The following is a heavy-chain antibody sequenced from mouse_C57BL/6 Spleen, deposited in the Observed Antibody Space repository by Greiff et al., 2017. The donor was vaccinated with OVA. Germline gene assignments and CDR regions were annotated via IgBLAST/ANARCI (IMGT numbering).Heavy chain of an antibody. J-gene: IGHJ3*01. CDR3: ARAPYYYGSSDWFAY. Sequence: EVKLQQSGPELVKPGASVKIPCKASGYTFTDYNMDWVKQSHGKSLEWIGDINPNNGGTIYNQKFKGKATLTVDKSSSTAYMELRSLTSEDTAVYYCARAPYYYGSSDWFAYWGQGTLVTVSA. V-gene: IGHV1-18*01. CDR1: GYTFTDYN. D-gene: IGHD1-1*01. CDR2: INPNNGGT.